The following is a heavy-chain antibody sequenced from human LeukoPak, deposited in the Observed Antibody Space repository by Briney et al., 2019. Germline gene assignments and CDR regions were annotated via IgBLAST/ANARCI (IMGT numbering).Heavy chain of an antibody. J-gene: IGHJ4*02. D-gene: IGHD3/OR15-3a*01. CDR3: ERTPFFDFWTGYYFDY. V-gene: IGHV4-59*01. CDR1: GGSISSYY. Sequence: SETLSLTCTVSGGSISSYYWSWIRQPPGKGLEWIGYIYYSGITNYNPSPNSRVTISIDRSKNQFSLKLSSVTAADTAVYYCERTPFFDFWTGYYFDYWGQGTLVTVSS. CDR2: IYYSGIT.